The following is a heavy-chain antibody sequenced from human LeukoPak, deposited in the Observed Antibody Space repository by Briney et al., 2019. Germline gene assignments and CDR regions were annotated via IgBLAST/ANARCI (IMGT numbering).Heavy chain of an antibody. CDR1: GGSISSYY. CDR3: ARGAYYYGSGSYYYFDY. CDR2: IYYSGST. J-gene: IGHJ4*02. Sequence: SETLSLTWTVSGGSISSYYWSWIRQPPGKGLEWIGYIYYSGSTNYNPSLKSRVTISVDTSENQFSLKLSSVTAADTAVYYCARGAYYYGSGSYYYFDYWGQGTLVTVSS. D-gene: IGHD3-10*01. V-gene: IGHV4-59*01.